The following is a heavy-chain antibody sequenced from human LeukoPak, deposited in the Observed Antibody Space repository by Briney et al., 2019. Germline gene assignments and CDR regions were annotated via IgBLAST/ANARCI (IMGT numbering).Heavy chain of an antibody. CDR1: GFTFSSYG. D-gene: IGHD2-2*02. J-gene: IGHJ6*02. CDR3: ARRYCSSSSCYKGMDV. CDR2: IWYDGSNK. V-gene: IGHV3-33*01. Sequence: GGSLRLSCAASGFTFSSYGMHWVRQAPGKGLEWVAVIWYDGSNKYYADPVKGRFTISRDNSKNTLYLQMNSLRAEDTAVYYCARRYCSSSSCYKGMDVWGQGTTVTVSS.